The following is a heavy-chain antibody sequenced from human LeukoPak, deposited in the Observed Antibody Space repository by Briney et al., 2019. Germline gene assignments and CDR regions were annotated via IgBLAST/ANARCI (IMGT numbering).Heavy chain of an antibody. CDR2: IYYSGST. V-gene: IGHV4-39*07. CDR1: GGSISSSSYY. J-gene: IGHJ5*02. CDR3: AKISYISYGSGRRGQYNWFDP. D-gene: IGHD3-10*01. Sequence: SETLSLTCTVSGGSISSSSYYWGWIRQPPGKGLEWIGSIYYSGSTYYNPSLKSRVTISVDTSKNQFSLKLSSVTAADTAVYYCAKISYISYGSGRRGQYNWFDPWGQGTLVTVSS.